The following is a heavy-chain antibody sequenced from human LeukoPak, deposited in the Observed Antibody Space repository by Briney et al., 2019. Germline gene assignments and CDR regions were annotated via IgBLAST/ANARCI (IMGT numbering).Heavy chain of an antibody. J-gene: IGHJ5*02. CDR1: GGSISSGGYS. CDR3: ARQWEYQLSNWFDP. V-gene: IGHV4-30-2*01. CDR2: IYHSGST. Sequence: SETLSLTCAVSGGSISSGGYSGSWIRQPPGKGLEWIGYIYHSGSTYYNPSLKSRVTISVDRSKNQFSLKLSSVTAADTAVYYCARQWEYQLSNWFDPWGQGTLVTVSS. D-gene: IGHD2-2*01.